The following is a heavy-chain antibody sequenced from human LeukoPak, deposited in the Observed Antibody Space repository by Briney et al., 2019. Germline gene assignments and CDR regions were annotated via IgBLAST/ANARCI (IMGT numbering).Heavy chain of an antibody. D-gene: IGHD5-18*01. V-gene: IGHV4-59*05. Sequence: SETLSLTCTVSGGSISSYYWSWIRQPPGKGLEWIGSIYYSGSTYYNPSLKSRVTISVDTSKNQFSLKLSSVTAADKAVDYCARRAGDTAMVDAFDIWGQGTMVTVSS. J-gene: IGHJ3*02. CDR3: ARRAGDTAMVDAFDI. CDR2: IYYSGST. CDR1: GGSISSYY.